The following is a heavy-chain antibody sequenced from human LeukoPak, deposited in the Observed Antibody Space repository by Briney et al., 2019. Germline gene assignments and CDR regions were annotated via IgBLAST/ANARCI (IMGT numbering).Heavy chain of an antibody. CDR3: ARGGLVRSPKGYFDF. D-gene: IGHD1-26*01. CDR2: TYYRSKWYC. V-gene: IGHV6-1*01. J-gene: IGHJ4*02. Sequence: SQTLSLTCAISGDSVSSNTGGWNWIRQSPSRGLEWLGRTYYRSKWYCDYAVSVKSRISINPDTSKNQFSLQLNSVTPDDTAVYYCARGGLVRSPKGYFDFWGQGTLVTVSS. CDR1: GDSVSSNTGG.